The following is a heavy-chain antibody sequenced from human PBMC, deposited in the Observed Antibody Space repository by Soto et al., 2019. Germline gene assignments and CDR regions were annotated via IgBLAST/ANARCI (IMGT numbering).Heavy chain of an antibody. J-gene: IGHJ4*02. Sequence: LXLFCVACVFTFSSYAMGWVRQAPGQRLEWVATFSGGRDTTWHADSVKGRFTVSRDSSKNTLSLQMNSLRTEDTALYYCAKATSATCTGSICYSFDYWGQGTMVTAPQ. CDR2: FSGGRDTT. V-gene: IGHV3-23*01. D-gene: IGHD2-21*01. CDR1: VFTFSSYA. CDR3: AKATSATCTGSICYSFDY.